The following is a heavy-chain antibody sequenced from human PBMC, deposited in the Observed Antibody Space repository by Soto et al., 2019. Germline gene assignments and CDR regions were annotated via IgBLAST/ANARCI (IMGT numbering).Heavy chain of an antibody. CDR2: INPSGGST. D-gene: IGHD3-9*01. Sequence: VASVKVSCKASGYTFTSYYMHWVRQAPGQGLEWMGIINPSGGSTSYAQKFQGRVTMTRDTSTSTVYMELSSLRSEDAAVYYCARDLASYYDILTGYSPPGYWGQGTLVTVSS. J-gene: IGHJ4*02. CDR3: ARDLASYYDILTGYSPPGY. V-gene: IGHV1-46*03. CDR1: GYTFTSYY.